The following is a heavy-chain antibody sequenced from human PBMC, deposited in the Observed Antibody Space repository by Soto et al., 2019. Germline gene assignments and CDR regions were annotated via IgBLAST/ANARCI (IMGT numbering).Heavy chain of an antibody. CDR2: INPSGGST. J-gene: IGHJ5*02. Sequence: ASVKVSCKASGYTFTGYYMHWVRQAPGQGLEWMGIINPSGGSTSYAQEFQGRVTMTRDTSTSIVYMELSSLRSEDTAVYYCARETSSRHWASWFDPWGQGTLVTVSS. CDR1: GYTFTGYY. V-gene: IGHV1-46*01. CDR3: ARETSSRHWASWFDP. D-gene: IGHD6-13*01.